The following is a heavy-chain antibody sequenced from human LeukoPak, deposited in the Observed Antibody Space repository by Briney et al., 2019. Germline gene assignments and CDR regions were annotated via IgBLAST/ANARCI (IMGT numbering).Heavy chain of an antibody. D-gene: IGHD1-26*01. CDR3: ARVRGATSDAFDI. CDR2: INWNGGST. J-gene: IGHJ3*02. V-gene: IGHV3-20*04. Sequence: GGSLRLSCAASGFTFDDYGMSWVRQAPGKGLEWVSGINWNGGSTGYADSVRGRFTISRDNAKNSLYLQMNSLRAEDTALYYRARVRGATSDAFDIWGQGTMVTVSS. CDR1: GFTFDDYG.